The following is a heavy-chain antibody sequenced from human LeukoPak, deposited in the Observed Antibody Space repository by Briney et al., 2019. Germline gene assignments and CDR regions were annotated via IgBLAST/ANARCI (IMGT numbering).Heavy chain of an antibody. CDR1: GFTVSSNY. V-gene: IGHV3-66*04. CDR3: AGPCSGGSCLDY. D-gene: IGHD2-15*01. Sequence: GGSLRLSCAASGFTVSSNYMSWVRQAPGKGLEWVSVIYSGGSTYYADPVKGRFTISRDNSKNTLYLQMNSLRAEDTAVYYCAGPCSGGSCLDYWGQGTLVTVSS. CDR2: IYSGGST. J-gene: IGHJ4*02.